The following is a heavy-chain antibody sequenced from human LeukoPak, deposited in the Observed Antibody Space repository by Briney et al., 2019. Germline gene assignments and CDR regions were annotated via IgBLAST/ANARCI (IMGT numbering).Heavy chain of an antibody. Sequence: ASVKVSCKASGYTFTSYGISWVRQAPGQGLEWMGWISAYNGNTNYAQKFQGRVTITADKSTSTAYMELSSLRSEDTAVYYCARVEYYDSSGYYQPDYWGQGTLVTVSS. J-gene: IGHJ4*02. D-gene: IGHD3-22*01. CDR3: ARVEYYDSSGYYQPDY. CDR1: GYTFTSYG. V-gene: IGHV1-18*01. CDR2: ISAYNGNT.